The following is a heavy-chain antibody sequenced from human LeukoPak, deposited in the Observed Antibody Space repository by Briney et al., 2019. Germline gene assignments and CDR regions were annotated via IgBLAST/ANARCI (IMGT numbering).Heavy chain of an antibody. D-gene: IGHD2-15*01. J-gene: IGHJ4*02. CDR3: ARYCSGGDCYSKALDY. CDR1: GGSINNYW. V-gene: IGHV4-59*01. Sequence: TSETLSLTCSVSGGSINNYWWNWIRQPPGKGLEWIGYIYYSGSTSYNPPLKSRLTISVDTSLNQFSLKLNSVTAADTAVYYCARYCSGGDCYSKALDYWGQGILVTVSS. CDR2: IYYSGST.